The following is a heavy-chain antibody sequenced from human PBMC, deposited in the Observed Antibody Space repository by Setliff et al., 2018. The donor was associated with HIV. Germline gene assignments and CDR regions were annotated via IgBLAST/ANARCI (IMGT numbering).Heavy chain of an antibody. CDR3: ARHRPEITIEGFDV. D-gene: IGHD6-6*01. Sequence: KPSETLSLTCSVSGASISSRGFYWGWVRQSPEKGLEWIATIFYPESKYYTPSLESRATISLDASANQFSLRLTSVTAADSGLYYCARHRPEITIEGFDVWGRGTAVTVSS. CDR1: GASISSRGFY. CDR2: IFYPESK. V-gene: IGHV4-39*01. J-gene: IGHJ3*01.